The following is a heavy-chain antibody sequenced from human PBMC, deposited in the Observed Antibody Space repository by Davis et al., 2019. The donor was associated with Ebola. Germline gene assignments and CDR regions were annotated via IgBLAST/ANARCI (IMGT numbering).Heavy chain of an antibody. Sequence: GESLKISCAASGFTFSDYYMSWIRQAPGKGLEWVSSISSSSSYIYYADSVKGRFTISRDNAKNSLYLQMNSLRAEDTAVYYCARDPATVMDYWGQGTLVTVSS. D-gene: IGHD4-17*01. CDR3: ARDPATVMDY. CDR1: GFTFSDYY. V-gene: IGHV3-11*06. CDR2: ISSSSSYI. J-gene: IGHJ4*02.